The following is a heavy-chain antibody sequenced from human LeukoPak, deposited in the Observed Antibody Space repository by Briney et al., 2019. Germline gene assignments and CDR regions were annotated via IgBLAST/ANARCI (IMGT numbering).Heavy chain of an antibody. CDR2: SYSGGST. V-gene: IGHV3-66*01. D-gene: IGHD6-19*01. CDR3: ATTLGSGWKFDY. Sequence: GGSLRLSCAASEFSVGSNYMTWVRQAPGKGLEWVSLSYSGGSTYYADSVKGRFTISRDNSKNTLYLQMNSLRAEDTAVYYCATTLGSGWKFDYWGQGTLVTVSS. CDR1: EFSVGSNY. J-gene: IGHJ4*02.